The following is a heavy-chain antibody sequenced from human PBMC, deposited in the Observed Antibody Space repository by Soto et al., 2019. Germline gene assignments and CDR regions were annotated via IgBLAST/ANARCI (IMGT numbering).Heavy chain of an antibody. Sequence: LRLSCAASGXTFSSYAMSWVRQAPGKGLEWVSAISGSGGSTYYADSVKGRFTISRDNSKNTLYLQMNSLRAEDTAVYYCAKDIEPYYYDSSGYYLVDYWGQGTLVTVSS. CDR2: ISGSGGST. J-gene: IGHJ4*02. D-gene: IGHD3-22*01. CDR1: GXTFSSYA. V-gene: IGHV3-23*01. CDR3: AKDIEPYYYDSSGYYLVDY.